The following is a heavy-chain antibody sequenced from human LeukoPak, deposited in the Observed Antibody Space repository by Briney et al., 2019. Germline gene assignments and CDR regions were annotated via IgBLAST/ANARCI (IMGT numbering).Heavy chain of an antibody. CDR3: ARDRGPSYCTSTTCRTLDW. D-gene: IGHD2-2*01. Sequence: ASVKVSCKASGFTFNSYGLSWVRQAPGQGLEWMGWISAHSGDTSYAQRFQGGLTMTTDTATSTAYMELRSLTSGDTAVYYCARDRGPSYCTSTTCRTLDWWGQGTLVTVSS. V-gene: IGHV1-18*01. J-gene: IGHJ4*02. CDR2: ISAHSGDT. CDR1: GFTFNSYG.